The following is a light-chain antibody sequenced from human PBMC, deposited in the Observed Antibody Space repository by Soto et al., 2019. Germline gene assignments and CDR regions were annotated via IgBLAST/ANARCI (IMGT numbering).Light chain of an antibody. V-gene: IGLV3-21*04. CDR1: NVGSKN. CDR2: YDS. CDR3: QVWDGSRHHVL. Sequence: SYELTQPPSVSVAPGKTARITCGGDNVGSKNVHWYQQKPGQAPVVLIYYDSDRPSGIPERFSGYNSGNTATLTISSVEAGDEADYYGQVWDGSRHHVLFGGGSKLTVL. J-gene: IGLJ2*01.